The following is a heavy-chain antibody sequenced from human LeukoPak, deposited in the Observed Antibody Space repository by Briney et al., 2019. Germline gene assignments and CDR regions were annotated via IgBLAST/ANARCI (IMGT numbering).Heavy chain of an antibody. J-gene: IGHJ6*03. CDR3: ARAAPRAAARYYYYMDV. D-gene: IGHD6-13*01. Sequence: PSETLSLTCTVSGYSTSSGYYWGWIRQPPGKGLEWIGSIYHSGSTYYNPSLKSRVTISVDTSKNQFSLKLSSVTAADTAVYYCARAAPRAAARYYYYMDVWGKGTTVTVSS. CDR1: GYSTSSGYY. V-gene: IGHV4-38-2*02. CDR2: IYHSGST.